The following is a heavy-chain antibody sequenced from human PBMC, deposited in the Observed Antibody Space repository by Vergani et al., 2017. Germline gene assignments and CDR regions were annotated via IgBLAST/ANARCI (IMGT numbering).Heavy chain of an antibody. Sequence: QVQLVESGGGVVQRGGSLRLSCATSGFTSSNYDMQCIRQGSGKGLDFVAFIQFDGSNQYYADSVKGRFTLSRDFSKNKLYLQMNSLKTDDTATYYCAKHFRGWGIDYWGQGTQVIVSS. CDR2: IQFDGSNQ. J-gene: IGHJ4*02. V-gene: IGHV3-30*02. D-gene: IGHD3-16*01. CDR3: AKHFRGWGIDY. CDR1: GFTSSNYD.